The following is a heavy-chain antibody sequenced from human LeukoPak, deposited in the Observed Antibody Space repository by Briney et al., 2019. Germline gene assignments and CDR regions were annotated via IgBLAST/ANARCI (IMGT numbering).Heavy chain of an antibody. D-gene: IGHD3-22*01. CDR3: AKDHYYDSSGYYPIDY. V-gene: IGHV3-30*02. CDR1: GFTFSNYG. Sequence: GGSLRLSCAASGFTFSNYGMYWVRQAPGKGLEWVAVIWYDGSNKYYADSVKGRFTISRDNSKNTLYLQMNSLRAEDTAVYYCAKDHYYDSSGYYPIDYWGQGTLVTVSS. J-gene: IGHJ4*02. CDR2: IWYDGSNK.